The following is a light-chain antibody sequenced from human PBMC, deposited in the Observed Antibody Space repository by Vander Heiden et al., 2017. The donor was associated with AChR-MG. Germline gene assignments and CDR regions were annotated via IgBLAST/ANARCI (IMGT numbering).Light chain of an antibody. J-gene: IGLJ3*02. V-gene: IGLV1-51*01. CDR1: SSNIGNNS. CDR3: GAWDSSLSAGV. CDR2: DNN. Sequence: QSVLTQPPPVSGAPCQKVTISRSGSSSNIGNNSVSWYQQLPGTAPKRLIYDNNERPSGIPDRFSGSKSGTSATLGITGLQTGDEADYYCGAWDSSLSAGVFGGGTKLTVL.